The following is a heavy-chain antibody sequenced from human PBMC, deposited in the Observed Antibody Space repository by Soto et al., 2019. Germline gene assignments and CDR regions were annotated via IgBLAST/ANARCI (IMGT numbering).Heavy chain of an antibody. V-gene: IGHV3-7*01. CDR3: ATSSAAPGNY. J-gene: IGHJ4*02. CDR2: IKKDGSDK. Sequence: AAGSLRLSCTASGFTFSDSWMTWVRQAPGKGLEWVANIKKDGSDKYYVASGKGRFTVSRDNAVNSLYLQMNRLGAEDTAVYYCATSSAAPGNYWGQGTMVPVSS. D-gene: IGHD6-13*01. CDR1: GFTFSDSW.